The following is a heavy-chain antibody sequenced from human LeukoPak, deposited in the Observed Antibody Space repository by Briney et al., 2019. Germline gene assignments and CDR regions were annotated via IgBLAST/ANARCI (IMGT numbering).Heavy chain of an antibody. V-gene: IGHV4-34*01. CDR2: INHSGST. D-gene: IGHD2-2*02. CDR3: ARGGSVDIVVVPAAISIVNWFDP. J-gene: IGHJ5*02. Sequence: SETLSLTCAVYGGSFSGYYWSWIRQPPGKGLEWIGEINHSGSTNYNPSLKGRVTISVDTSKNQFSLKLSSVTAADTAVYYCARGGSVDIVVVPAAISIVNWFDPWGQGTLVTVSS. CDR1: GGSFSGYY.